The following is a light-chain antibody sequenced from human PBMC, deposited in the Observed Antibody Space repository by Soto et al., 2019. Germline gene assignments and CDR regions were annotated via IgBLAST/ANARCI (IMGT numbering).Light chain of an antibody. Sequence: DIHLTQSPSFLSASVGDRVTITCRASHGISSYLGWYHQKPGRAPNLLIYGASTLQNGVPSRFSGSGSGTDFSLTISSLQPEDFGTYYCQQSYSAPPLTFGAGTKVDIK. CDR2: GAS. CDR1: HGISSY. J-gene: IGKJ4*01. V-gene: IGKV1-39*01. CDR3: QQSYSAPPLT.